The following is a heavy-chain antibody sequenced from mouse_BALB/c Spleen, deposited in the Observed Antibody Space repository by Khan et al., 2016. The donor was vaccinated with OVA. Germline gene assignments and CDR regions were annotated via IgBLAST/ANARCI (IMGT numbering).Heavy chain of an antibody. CDR2: ISPGSGTP. V-gene: IGHV1S41*01. CDR1: GYTFTSYW. J-gene: IGHJ4*01. Sequence: DLVKPGASVKLSCKASGYTFTSYWINWIKQRPGQGLEWIGRISPGSGTPYYNEMFKGKATLTVDTSSSTAYIQLSSLSSEDSAVYCCARENYYDSSDYAMDYWGQGTSVTASS. CDR3: ARENYYDSSDYAMDY. D-gene: IGHD1-1*01.